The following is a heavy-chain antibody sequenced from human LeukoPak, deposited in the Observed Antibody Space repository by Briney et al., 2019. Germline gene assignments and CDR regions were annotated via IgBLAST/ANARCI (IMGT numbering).Heavy chain of an antibody. CDR1: GFTFTTNW. J-gene: IGHJ4*02. Sequence: GGSLRLSCAASGFTFTTNWMTWVRQAPGKGLEWVASINQDGSEKYYVDSVKGRFTISRDNAKNSLFLQMNSLRAEDTAVYYCARDRITDVWSGYYTNYFDYWGQGTLVTVSS. D-gene: IGHD3-3*01. CDR2: INQDGSEK. V-gene: IGHV3-7*01. CDR3: ARDRITDVWSGYYTNYFDY.